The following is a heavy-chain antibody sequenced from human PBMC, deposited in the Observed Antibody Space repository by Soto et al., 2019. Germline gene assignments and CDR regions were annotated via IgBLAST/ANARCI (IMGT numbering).Heavy chain of an antibody. CDR2: ISYDGSNK. CDR3: AKNYDSSGYFHPDAFDI. V-gene: IGHV3-30*18. Sequence: QVQLVESGGGVVQPGRSLRLSCAASGFTFSSYGMHWVRQAPGKGLEWVAVISYDGSNKYYADSVKGRFTISRDNSKNTLYLQMNSLRAEDMAVYYCAKNYDSSGYFHPDAFDIWDQGTMVTVSS. D-gene: IGHD3-22*01. J-gene: IGHJ3*02. CDR1: GFTFSSYG.